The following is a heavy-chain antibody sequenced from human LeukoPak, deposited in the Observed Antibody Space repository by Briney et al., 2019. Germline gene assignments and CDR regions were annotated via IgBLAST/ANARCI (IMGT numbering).Heavy chain of an antibody. V-gene: IGHV3-66*01. D-gene: IGHD3-22*01. J-gene: IGHJ4*02. CDR3: AKGDSSGYYYIGIFDY. CDR2: IYSGGST. CDR1: GFIFSSYA. Sequence: PGGSLRLSCEASGFIFSSYAMSWVRQAPGRGQEWVSVIYSGGSTYYADSVKGRFTISRDNSKNTLYLQMNSLRAEDTAVYYCAKGDSSGYYYIGIFDYWGQGTLVTVSS.